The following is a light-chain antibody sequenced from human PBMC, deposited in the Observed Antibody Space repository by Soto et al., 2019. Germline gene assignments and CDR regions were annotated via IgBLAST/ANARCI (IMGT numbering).Light chain of an antibody. CDR1: QTISNH. CDR3: QQYYIYAT. CDR2: RSS. V-gene: IGKV1-5*03. J-gene: IGKJ1*01. Sequence: DIQMTQSPSTLSASVGDRVTITCRASQTISNHLTWYQQRPGKASKLLTYRSSILQNGVPSRFSGRGSGTEFTITISSMQPDDFANYYCQQYYIYATFGQAPRVEI.